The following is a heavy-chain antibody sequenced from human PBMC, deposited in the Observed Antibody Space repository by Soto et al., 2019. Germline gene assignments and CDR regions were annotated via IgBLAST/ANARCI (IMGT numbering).Heavy chain of an antibody. V-gene: IGHV4-34*01. J-gene: IGHJ4*02. CDR1: GGSFSGYY. CDR2: INHSGST. CDR3: ARDDNWNYFDY. D-gene: IGHD1-20*01. Sequence: QVQLQQWGAGLLKPSETLSLTCAVYGGSFSGYYWSWIRQPPGKGLEWIGEINHSGSTNYNPSLKSRVTISVDTSKNQCSLKLSSVTAADTAVYYCARDDNWNYFDYWGQGTLVTVSS.